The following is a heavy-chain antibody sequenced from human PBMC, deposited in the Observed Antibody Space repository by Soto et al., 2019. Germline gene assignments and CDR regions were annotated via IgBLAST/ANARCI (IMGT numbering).Heavy chain of an antibody. Sequence: PGESLKISCRGSGYYSSSYWIAWVRQMSGKGLEWVGSVYVSDSETKYSPSFQGQVTISADKYTNTAYLYWSSLKASDTAMYYCARRGTLSGRDAFDVWGEGTVVTVSS. D-gene: IGHD5-12*01. CDR2: VYVSDSET. V-gene: IGHV5-51*01. CDR3: ARRGTLSGRDAFDV. CDR1: GYYSSSYW. J-gene: IGHJ3*01.